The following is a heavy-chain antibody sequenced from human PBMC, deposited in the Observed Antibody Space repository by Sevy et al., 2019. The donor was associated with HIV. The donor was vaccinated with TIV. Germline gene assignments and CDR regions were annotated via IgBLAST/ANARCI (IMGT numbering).Heavy chain of an antibody. CDR2: IRSKANSYAT. J-gene: IGHJ5*02. CDR3: TIAVQGVIIRGNWFDP. V-gene: IGHV3-73*01. Sequence: GGSLRLSCAASGFTFSGSAMHWVRQASGKGLEWVGRIRSKANSYATAYAASVKGRFTISRDDSKNTAYLQMNSLKTEDTAVYYCTIAVQGVIIRGNWFDPWGQGTLVTVSS. D-gene: IGHD3-10*01. CDR1: GFTFSGSA.